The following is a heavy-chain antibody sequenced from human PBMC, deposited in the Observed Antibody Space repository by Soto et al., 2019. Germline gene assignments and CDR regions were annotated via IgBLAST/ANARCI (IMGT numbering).Heavy chain of an antibody. CDR1: GFTFSSFA. J-gene: IGHJ4*02. CDR2: ISGSGGST. V-gene: IGHV3-23*01. Sequence: WGSLRLSCAASGFTFSSFAMSCVRQAPGKGLEWVSAISGSGGSTYYADSVKGRFTISRDNSKNTLYLQMNSLRAEDTAMYYCARGGTMTSLMGTFWGQGTLVTVSS. CDR3: ARGGTMTSLMGTF. D-gene: IGHD4-17*01.